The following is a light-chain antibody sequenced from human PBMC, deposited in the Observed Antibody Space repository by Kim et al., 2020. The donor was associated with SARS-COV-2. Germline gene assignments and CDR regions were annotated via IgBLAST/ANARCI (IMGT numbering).Light chain of an antibody. Sequence: EIVLTQSPGTLSLSPGERATLSCRASQSVNNNYLAWYQQRPGQAPRLLISGASNRATGIPDRYSGSGSGTDFTLTISRLEPEDFAVYYCQQYGTSPPWTFGQGTKV. CDR2: GAS. CDR3: QQYGTSPPWT. V-gene: IGKV3-20*01. CDR1: QSVNNNY. J-gene: IGKJ1*01.